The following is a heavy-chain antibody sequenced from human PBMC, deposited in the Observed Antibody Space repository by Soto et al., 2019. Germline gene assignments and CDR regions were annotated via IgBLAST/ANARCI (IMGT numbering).Heavy chain of an antibody. J-gene: IGHJ4*02. CDR2: ISGSGGST. CDR1: GFTFSSYA. V-gene: IGHV3-23*01. Sequence: GSLRLSCAASGFTFSSYAMSWVRQAPGKGLEWVSAISGSGGSTYYADSVKGRFTISRDNSKNTLYLQMNSLRAEDTAVYYCAKTPVPRYCSSTSCYDLAAAGTGDYWGQGTLVTVSS. CDR3: AKTPVPRYCSSTSCYDLAAAGTGDY. D-gene: IGHD2-2*01.